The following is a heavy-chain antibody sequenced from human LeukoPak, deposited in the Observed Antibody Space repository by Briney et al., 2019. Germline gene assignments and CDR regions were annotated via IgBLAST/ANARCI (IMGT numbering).Heavy chain of an antibody. V-gene: IGHV2-70*04. CDR2: IDWDDDK. CDR1: GFSLSTNGVR. CDR3: ARTTAVATFDY. J-gene: IGHJ4*02. Sequence: SGPALVKPTQTLTLTCTFSGFSLSTNGVRASWIRQPPGKALEWLARIDWDDDKFYRTSLKTRLTISKDTSENRVVLTMTDMDPVDTATYYCARTTAVATFDYWGQGTLVTVSS. D-gene: IGHD4-17*01.